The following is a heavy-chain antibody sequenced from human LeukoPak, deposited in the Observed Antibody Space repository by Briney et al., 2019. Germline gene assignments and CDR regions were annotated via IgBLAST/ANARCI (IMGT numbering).Heavy chain of an antibody. Sequence: ASVKVSCKASGYTFTSYGISWVRQAPGQGLEWMGWISAYNGNTNYAQKLQGRVTMTTDTSTSTAYMELRSLRSDDTAVYYCARGYSSGWYGPRIDAFDIWGQGTMVTVSS. CDR2: ISAYNGNT. V-gene: IGHV1-18*01. D-gene: IGHD6-19*01. CDR1: GYTFTSYG. CDR3: ARGYSSGWYGPRIDAFDI. J-gene: IGHJ3*02.